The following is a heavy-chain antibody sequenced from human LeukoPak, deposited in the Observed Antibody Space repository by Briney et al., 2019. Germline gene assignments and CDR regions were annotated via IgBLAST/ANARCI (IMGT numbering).Heavy chain of an antibody. CDR2: ISSSGSTI. D-gene: IGHD2-8*01. CDR1: GFTFSSYE. V-gene: IGHV3-48*03. Sequence: GGSLRLSCAASGFTFSSYEMNWVRQAPGKGLEWVPYISSSGSTIYYADSVKGRFTIPRDNAKNSLYLQMNSLRAEDTAVYYCARDVYCTNGVCYHPWGQGTMVTVSS. J-gene: IGHJ3*01. CDR3: ARDVYCTNGVCYHP.